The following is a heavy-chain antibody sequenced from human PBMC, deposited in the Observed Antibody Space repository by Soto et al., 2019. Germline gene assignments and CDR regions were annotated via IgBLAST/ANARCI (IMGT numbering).Heavy chain of an antibody. J-gene: IGHJ4*02. CDR2: IIPIFGTA. V-gene: IGHV1-69*13. CDR3: ARDIPFDDFWSGRQYYFDY. D-gene: IGHD3-3*01. CDR1: GGTFSSYA. Sequence: SVKVSCKASGGTFSSYAISWVRQAPGQGLEWMGGIIPIFGTANYAQKFQGRVTITADESTSTAYMELSSLRSEDTAVYYCARDIPFDDFWSGRQYYFDYWGQGTLVTVSA.